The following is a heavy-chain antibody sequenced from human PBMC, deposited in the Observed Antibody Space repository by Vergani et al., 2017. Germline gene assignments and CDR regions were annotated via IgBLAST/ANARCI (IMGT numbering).Heavy chain of an antibody. CDR1: GYTFTSYD. CDR3: ARCFAVIVATINEAFDI. V-gene: IGHV1-8*01. CDR2: MNPNSGNT. D-gene: IGHD5-12*01. Sequence: QVQLVQSGAEVKKPGASVKVSCKASGYTFTSYDINWVRQATGQGLEWMGWMNPNSGNTGYAQKFQGRVTMTRNTSISTAYMELSSLRSEDTAVYYCARCFAVIVATINEAFDIWGQGTMVTVSS. J-gene: IGHJ3*02.